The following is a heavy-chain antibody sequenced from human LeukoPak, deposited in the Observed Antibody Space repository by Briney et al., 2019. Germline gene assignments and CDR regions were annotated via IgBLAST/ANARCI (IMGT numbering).Heavy chain of an antibody. D-gene: IGHD3-10*01. J-gene: IGHJ5*02. CDR2: FDPEDGET. V-gene: IGHV1-24*01. Sequence: ASVKVSCKVSGYTLTELSMHWVRQAPGKGLEWMGGFDPEDGETIYAQKFQGRVTMTEDTSTDTAYMELSSLRSEDTAVYYCATALWFGALAPSSWFDPWGQGTLVTVSS. CDR1: GYTLTELS. CDR3: ATALWFGALAPSSWFDP.